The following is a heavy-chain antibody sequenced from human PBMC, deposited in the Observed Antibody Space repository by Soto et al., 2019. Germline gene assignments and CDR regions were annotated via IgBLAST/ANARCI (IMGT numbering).Heavy chain of an antibody. CDR3: AKGSIEYSASVDN. J-gene: IGHJ4*02. CDR1: GFSFSSYA. CDR2: ISARGGSS. V-gene: IGHV3-23*01. D-gene: IGHD5-12*01. Sequence: VQLLESGGGLVQPGGSLRLSCAASGFSFSSYAMVWVRQAPGKGLEWVSVISARGGSSYFADSVKGRFTISRDNSKNVLSLEMNSLRAEDTAIYFCAKGSIEYSASVDNWDQGTLVLVSS.